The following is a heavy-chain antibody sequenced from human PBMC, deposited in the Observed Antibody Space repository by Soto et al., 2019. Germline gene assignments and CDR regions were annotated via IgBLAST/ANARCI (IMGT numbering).Heavy chain of an antibody. CDR2: ISGPGGST. J-gene: IGHJ5*02. D-gene: IGHD6-19*01. V-gene: IGHV3-23*01. Sequence: EVQLLESGGGLVQPGGSLWLSCEASGFIFSNYAMTWVRQAAGKGLEWVSSISGPGGSTYYADSVQGRFTISRDNSKNTLFLQMHSLRADDTALYFCARDERIAVAGTDTWGQGILVTVTS. CDR1: GFIFSNYA. CDR3: ARDERIAVAGTDT.